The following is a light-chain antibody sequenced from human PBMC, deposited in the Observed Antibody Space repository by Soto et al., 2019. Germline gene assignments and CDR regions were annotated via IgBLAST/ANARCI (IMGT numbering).Light chain of an antibody. CDR1: QSVDSY. J-gene: IGKJ4*01. CDR2: DVS. V-gene: IGKV3-11*01. Sequence: EIVLTQSPATLSLSPGERATLSCRASQSVDSYLTWYQQKPDQAPRLLIYDVSKRATGIPVRFSGIGSGTDFTLTISSLEPEDVAIYYCQQRRNWPLTFGGGTKVEIK. CDR3: QQRRNWPLT.